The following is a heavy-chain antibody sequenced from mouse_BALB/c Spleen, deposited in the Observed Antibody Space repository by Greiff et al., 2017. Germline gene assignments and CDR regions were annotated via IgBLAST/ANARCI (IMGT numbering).Heavy chain of an antibody. V-gene: IGHV3-2*02. CDR3: ARRGGERLRPYWYFDV. CDR1: GYSITSDYA. CDR2: ICYSGST. Sequence: EVKLLESGPGLVKPSQSLSLTCTVTGYSITSDYAWNWIRQFPGNKLEWMGYICYSGSTSYNPSLKSRISITRDTSKNQFFLQLNSVTTEDTALYYCARRGGERLRPYWYFDVWGAGTTVTVSS. D-gene: IGHD1-2*01. J-gene: IGHJ1*01.